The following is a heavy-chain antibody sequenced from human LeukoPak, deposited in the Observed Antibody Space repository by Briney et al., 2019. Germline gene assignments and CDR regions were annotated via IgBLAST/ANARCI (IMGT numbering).Heavy chain of an antibody. CDR3: ARELISVDYDSSGYDY. CDR1: GGSISSYY. J-gene: IGHJ4*02. D-gene: IGHD3-22*01. CDR2: IYYSGST. Sequence: SETLSLTCTVSGGSISSYYWSWIRQPPGKGLEWIGYIYYSGSTNYNPSLKSRVTISVDTSKNQFSLKLSSVTAADTAVYYCARELISVDYDSSGYDYWGQGTLVTVSS. V-gene: IGHV4-59*12.